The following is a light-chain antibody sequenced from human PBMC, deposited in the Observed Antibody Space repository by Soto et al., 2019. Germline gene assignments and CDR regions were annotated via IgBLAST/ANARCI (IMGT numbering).Light chain of an antibody. CDR3: SSYTSSSPYV. CDR2: DVI. CDR1: SSDVGIYNY. J-gene: IGLJ1*01. V-gene: IGLV2-14*03. Sequence: QSALTQPRSVSGSPGQSVTISCTGTSSDVGIYNYVSWYQHHPGKAPKLIIYDVINRPSGVSNRFSGSKSGNTASLTISGLQAEDEADYYCSSYTSSSPYVFGTGTKVTVL.